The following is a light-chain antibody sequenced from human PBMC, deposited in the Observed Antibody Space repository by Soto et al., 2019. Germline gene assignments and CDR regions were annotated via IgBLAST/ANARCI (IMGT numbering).Light chain of an antibody. Sequence: QSVLTQPPSVSGAPGQRVTISCTGSSSNIGAGYDVHWYQQLPGTAPKLLIYGNSNRPSGVPDRFSGSKSGTSASLAITGLQAEDEADYYCQSYDSSLTHTVFGGGTPLTVL. CDR1: SSNIGAGYD. V-gene: IGLV1-40*01. CDR3: QSYDSSLTHTV. J-gene: IGLJ7*01. CDR2: GNS.